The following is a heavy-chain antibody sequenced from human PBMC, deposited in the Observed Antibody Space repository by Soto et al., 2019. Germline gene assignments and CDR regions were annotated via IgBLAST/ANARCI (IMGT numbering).Heavy chain of an antibody. CDR1: GGTFSSYA. CDR2: IIPIFGTA. Sequence: ASVKVSCKASGGTFSSYAISWVRQAPGQGLEWMGGIIPIFGTANYAQKFQGRVTITADESTSTAYMELSSLRSEDTAVYYCARVKDHYSNSFFWFDLWGQRTLVTVSS. CDR3: ARVKDHYSNSFFWFDL. D-gene: IGHD4-4*01. V-gene: IGHV1-69*13. J-gene: IGHJ5*02.